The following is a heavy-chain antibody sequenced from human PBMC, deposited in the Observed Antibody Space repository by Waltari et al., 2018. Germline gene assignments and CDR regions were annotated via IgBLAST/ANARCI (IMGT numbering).Heavy chain of an antibody. Sequence: VQLVRYGAEVKKPGAPVKISCAVSGYTISDYYMPWVPQARGQWLEWVGLVDPEDGETIYAEKYQGRVTITADTSTDTAYMELSSLRAEDTAVYYCATSEYYYGSGRGWYFDLWGRGTLVTVSS. D-gene: IGHD3-10*01. V-gene: IGHV1-69-2*01. J-gene: IGHJ2*01. CDR3: ATSEYYYGSGRGWYFDL. CDR2: VDPEDGET. CDR1: GYTISDYY.